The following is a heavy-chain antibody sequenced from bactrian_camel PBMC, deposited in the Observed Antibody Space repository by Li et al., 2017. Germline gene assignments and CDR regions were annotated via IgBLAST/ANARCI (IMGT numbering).Heavy chain of an antibody. V-gene: IGHV3S31*01. J-gene: IGHJ4*01. CDR1: GDTFSGRC. D-gene: IGHD3*01. Sequence: DVQLVESGGGSVQSGGSLRLSCGTSGDTFSGRCVAWFRQAPGKEREGVASIYTGAGSTFYTDAVKGRFTVSQDTAESMVYLQMNNLNPADTAMYYCAAADVDMGTFLRGLDGALYWGQGTQVTVS. CDR3: AAADVDMGTFLRGLDGALY. CDR2: IYTGAGST.